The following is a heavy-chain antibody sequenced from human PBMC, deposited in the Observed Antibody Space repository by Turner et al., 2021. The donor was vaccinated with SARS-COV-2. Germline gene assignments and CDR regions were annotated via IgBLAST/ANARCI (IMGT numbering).Heavy chain of an antibody. J-gene: IGHJ4*02. Sequence: QVQLVESGGGVVQPGRSLRLSCAASGFTFSSYAMHWVRQAPGKGLEWVAVISYDGSNKFYADSVKGRFTISRDNSKNTLYLQMDSLRAEDTAVYYCARSRLDFWSDYYMGAFDYWGQGTLVTVSS. CDR3: ARSRLDFWSDYYMGAFDY. V-gene: IGHV3-30-3*01. CDR2: ISYDGSNK. D-gene: IGHD3-3*01. CDR1: GFTFSSYA.